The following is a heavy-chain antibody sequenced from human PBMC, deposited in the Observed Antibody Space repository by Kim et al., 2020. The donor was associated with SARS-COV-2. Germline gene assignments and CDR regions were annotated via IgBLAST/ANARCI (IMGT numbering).Heavy chain of an antibody. CDR3: AKRKNPSGYEFLGVYSSGYYIDY. CDR2: ISGSGGST. V-gene: IGHV3-23*01. CDR1: GFTFSSYA. D-gene: IGHD3-22*01. J-gene: IGHJ4*02. Sequence: GGSLRLSCAASGFTFSSYAMSWVRQAPGKGLEWVSAISGSGGSTYYADSVKGRFTISRDNSKNTLYLQMNSLRAEDTAVYYCAKRKNPSGYEFLGVYSSGYYIDYWGQGTLVTVSS.